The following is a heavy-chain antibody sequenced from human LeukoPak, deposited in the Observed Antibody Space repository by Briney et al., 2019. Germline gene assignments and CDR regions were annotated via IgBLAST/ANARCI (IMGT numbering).Heavy chain of an antibody. J-gene: IGHJ6*03. V-gene: IGHV3-30*04. D-gene: IGHD5-24*01. CDR1: GFTFSSYA. Sequence: GGSLRLSCAASGFTFSSYAMHWVRQAPGKGLEWVAVISYDGSNKYYADSVKGRFTISRDNSKNTLYLQMSSLRAEDTAVYYCARELYTRDGYNSYMDVWGRGTTVTVSS. CDR2: ISYDGSNK. CDR3: ARELYTRDGYNSYMDV.